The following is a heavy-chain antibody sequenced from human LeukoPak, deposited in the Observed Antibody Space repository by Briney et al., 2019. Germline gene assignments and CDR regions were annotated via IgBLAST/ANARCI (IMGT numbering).Heavy chain of an antibody. V-gene: IGHV3-23*01. D-gene: IGHD3-3*01. J-gene: IGHJ4*02. CDR3: AKDDYYDFWSGYYTPFDY. CDR1: GFTFSSYA. Sequence: GGSLRLSCAASGFTFSSYAMSWVRQAPGKGLEWVSAISGSGGSTYYADPVKGRFTISRDNSKNTLYLQMNSLRAEDTAVYYCAKDDYYDFWSGYYTPFDYWGQGTLVTVSS. CDR2: ISGSGGST.